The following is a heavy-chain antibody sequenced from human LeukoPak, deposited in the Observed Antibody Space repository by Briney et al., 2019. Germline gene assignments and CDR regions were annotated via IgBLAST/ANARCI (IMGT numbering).Heavy chain of an antibody. Sequence: GGSLRLSCAASGFSFSSFAMMWVRQAPGMGLELISAILSGGDVFFYGDSVRGRFTISRDDSTNTLFLQMNNLRADNSAVYYCARDPNGNYVGAFEMWGPGTTVTVSS. CDR2: ILSGGDVF. J-gene: IGHJ3*02. D-gene: IGHD4-17*01. V-gene: IGHV3-23*01. CDR3: ARDPNGNYVGAFEM. CDR1: GFSFSSFA.